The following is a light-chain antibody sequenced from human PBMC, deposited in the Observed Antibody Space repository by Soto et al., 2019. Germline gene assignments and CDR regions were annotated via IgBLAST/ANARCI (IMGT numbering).Light chain of an antibody. CDR2: STN. CDR3: VLYMGTGISV. Sequence: QAVVTQEPSFSVSPGRTVTLTCGLSSGSVSTSYYPSWYQLTPGQAPRTLIYSTNTRSSGVPNRFSGSILENKAALTITVAQADDESDYYCVLYMGTGISVFGGGTKVTVL. V-gene: IGLV8-61*01. CDR1: SGSVSTSYY. J-gene: IGLJ3*02.